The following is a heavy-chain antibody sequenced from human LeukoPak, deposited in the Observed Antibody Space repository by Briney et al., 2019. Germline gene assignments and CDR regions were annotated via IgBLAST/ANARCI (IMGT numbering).Heavy chain of an antibody. J-gene: IGHJ4*02. Sequence: ASVKVSCKASGYTFTGYYMHWVRQAPGQGLEWMGWINPNSGGTNYAQKFQGRVTMTRDTSISTAYMELSRLRSDDTAVYYCARGIAARPPFGFDYWGQGTLVTVSP. CDR1: GYTFTGYY. D-gene: IGHD6-6*01. CDR2: INPNSGGT. V-gene: IGHV1-2*02. CDR3: ARGIAARPPFGFDY.